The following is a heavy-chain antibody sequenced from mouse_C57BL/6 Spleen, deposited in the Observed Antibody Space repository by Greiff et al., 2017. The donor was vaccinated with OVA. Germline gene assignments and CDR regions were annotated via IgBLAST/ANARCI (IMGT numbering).Heavy chain of an antibody. J-gene: IGHJ4*01. CDR2: ISNGGGST. CDR1: GFTFSDYY. D-gene: IGHD1-1*01. V-gene: IGHV5-12*01. Sequence: EVKLMESGGGLVQPGGSLKLSCAASGFTFSDYYMYWVRQTPEKRLEWVAYISNGGGSTYYPDTVKGRFTIARDNAKNTLYLQMSRLKAEDTAMYCCASLTTVVADYYAMDYWGQGTSVTVSS. CDR3: ASLTTVVADYYAMDY.